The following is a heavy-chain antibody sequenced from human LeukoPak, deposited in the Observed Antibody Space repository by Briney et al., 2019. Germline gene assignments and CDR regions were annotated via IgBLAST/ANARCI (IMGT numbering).Heavy chain of an antibody. V-gene: IGHV3-23*01. CDR3: ARPLGRRSSSGIDY. CDR2: ISGSDAGT. Sequence: GSLRLSCAASGFTFNNYAMSWVRQAPGKGLEWVSAISGSDAGTYYADSVKGRFTISRDNAKNSLYLQMNSLRAEDTAVYYCARPLGRRSSSGIDYWGQGTLVTVSS. D-gene: IGHD6-6*01. CDR1: GFTFNNYA. J-gene: IGHJ4*02.